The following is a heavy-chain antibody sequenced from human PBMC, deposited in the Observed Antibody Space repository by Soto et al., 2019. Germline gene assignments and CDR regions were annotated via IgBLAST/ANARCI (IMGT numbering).Heavy chain of an antibody. V-gene: IGHV4-34*02. CDR3: ARGLILRFVELSRRAGYYYYVDV. CDR1: GGSFSGYQ. D-gene: IGHD3-10*01. Sequence: QVQLQQWGAGLLKPSETLSLTCAVYGGSFSGYQWTWIRQTPELGLEWNGEINDSGNINYNPSLKSRVTILVDTAKKQISLRLSAVTAADTAVYYCARGLILRFVELSRRAGYYYYVDVWGKATTVTVSS. CDR2: INDSGNI. J-gene: IGHJ6*03.